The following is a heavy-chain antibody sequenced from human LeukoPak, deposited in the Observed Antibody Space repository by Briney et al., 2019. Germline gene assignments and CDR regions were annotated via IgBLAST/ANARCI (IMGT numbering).Heavy chain of an antibody. CDR3: ASYYYGSGSYYNGLDY. V-gene: IGHV1-69*13. CDR1: GGTFSSYA. CDR2: IIPIFGTA. J-gene: IGHJ4*02. D-gene: IGHD3-10*01. Sequence: SVKVSCKASGGTFSSYAISWVRQAPGQGLEWMGGIIPIFGTANYAQKFQGRVTITADESTSTAYMELSSLRSEDTAVYYCASYYYGSGSYYNGLDYWGQGTLVTVSS.